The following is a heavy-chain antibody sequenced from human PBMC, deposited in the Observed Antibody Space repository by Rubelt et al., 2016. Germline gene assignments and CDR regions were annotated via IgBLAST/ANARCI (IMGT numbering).Heavy chain of an antibody. J-gene: IGHJ4*02. CDR1: GGSFSTYY. CDR2: INHSGST. D-gene: IGHD6-19*01. CDR3: ARGTSSGWYYIDY. V-gene: IGHV4-34*01. Sequence: QVQLQQWGAGLLKPSETLSLTCAVYGGSFSTYYWSWIRQPPGKGLEWIGEINHSGSTNYNPSLKCRVTISVETSKNQFALRLSSVTAADTAVYYCARGTSSGWYYIDYWGQGTLVTVSS.